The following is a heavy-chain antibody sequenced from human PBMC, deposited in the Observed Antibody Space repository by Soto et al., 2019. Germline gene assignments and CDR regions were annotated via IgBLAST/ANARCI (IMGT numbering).Heavy chain of an antibody. CDR2: INHSGST. D-gene: IGHD5-18*01. CDR3: ATHEDAAMVDY. J-gene: IGHJ4*02. CDR1: GGSFSGYY. V-gene: IGHV4-34*01. Sequence: SSETLSLTCAVYGGSFSGYYWSWIRQPPGKGLEWIGEINHSGSTNYNPSLKSRVTISVDTSKNQFSLKLSSVTAADTAVYYCATHEDAAMVDYWRQGTLVTVSS.